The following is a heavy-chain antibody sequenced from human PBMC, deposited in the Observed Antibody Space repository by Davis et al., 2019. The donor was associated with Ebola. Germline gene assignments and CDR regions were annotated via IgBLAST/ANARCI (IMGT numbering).Heavy chain of an antibody. V-gene: IGHV3-23*01. CDR1: GFTFSNYD. CDR2: ISATEAHR. CDR3: ARFCHYTDCSYFDY. D-gene: IGHD3-3*01. Sequence: GESLKISCAASGFTFSNYDMSWVRQVPGKGLEWVSTISATEAHRHYSDSVKGRFTISRDNSKDTLYLQMNSLRAEDTATYYCARFCHYTDCSYFDYWGQGTMVAVSS. J-gene: IGHJ4*02.